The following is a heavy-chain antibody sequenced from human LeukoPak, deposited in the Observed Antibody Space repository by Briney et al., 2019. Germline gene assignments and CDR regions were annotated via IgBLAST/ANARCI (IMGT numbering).Heavy chain of an antibody. CDR3: AGAKSTVYQLLRYYYYMDV. V-gene: IGHV1-2*02. CDR2: INPNSGGT. CDR1: GYTFTGYY. Sequence: ASVKVSCKASGYTFTGYYMHWVRQAPGQGLEWMGWINPNSGGTNYAQKFQGRVTMTRNTSISTAYMELSSLRSEDTAVYYCAGAKSTVYQLLRYYYYMDVWGKGTTVTISS. D-gene: IGHD2-2*01. J-gene: IGHJ6*03.